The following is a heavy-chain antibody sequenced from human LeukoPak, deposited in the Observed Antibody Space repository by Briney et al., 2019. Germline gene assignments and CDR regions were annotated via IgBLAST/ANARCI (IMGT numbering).Heavy chain of an antibody. V-gene: IGHV3-49*04. CDR3: TRERVTIFGYFDY. J-gene: IGHJ4*02. CDR2: IRSKAYGGTT. CDR1: GFTFGDYA. Sequence: GGSLRLSCTASGFTFGDYAMSWVRQAPGKGLEWVGFIRSKAYGGTTEYAASVKGRFTISRDDSKSIAYLQMNSLKTEDTAVYYCTRERVTIFGYFDYWGQGTLVTVSS. D-gene: IGHD3-3*01.